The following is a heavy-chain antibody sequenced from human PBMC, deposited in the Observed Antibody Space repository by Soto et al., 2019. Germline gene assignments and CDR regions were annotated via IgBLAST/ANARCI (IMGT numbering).Heavy chain of an antibody. CDR1: GGSVSSGSYY. Sequence: SETLSLTCTVSGGSVSSGSYYWSWIRQPPGKGLEWIGYIYYSGSTNYNPSLKSRVTISVDTSKNQFSLKLSSVTAADPAVYYCARARAQLVPRHFDYWGQGTLVTVSS. CDR2: IYYSGST. CDR3: ARARAQLVPRHFDY. V-gene: IGHV4-61*01. D-gene: IGHD6-6*01. J-gene: IGHJ4*02.